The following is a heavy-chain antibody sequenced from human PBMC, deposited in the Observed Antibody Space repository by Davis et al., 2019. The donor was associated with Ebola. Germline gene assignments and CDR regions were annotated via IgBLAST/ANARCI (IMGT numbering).Heavy chain of an antibody. CDR2: ISDTSSNK. J-gene: IGHJ6*04. CDR1: GFSFSFHS. CDR3: ARVGEVRFGMDV. Sequence: GESLKISCVASGFSFSFHSMNWVRQSPGKGLEWVSFISDTSSNKFYAESVRGRFSISRDNAKTSLYLQMDSLRAEDTAVYYCARVGEVRFGMDVWGKGTTVTVSS. D-gene: IGHD3-10*01. V-gene: IGHV3-21*01.